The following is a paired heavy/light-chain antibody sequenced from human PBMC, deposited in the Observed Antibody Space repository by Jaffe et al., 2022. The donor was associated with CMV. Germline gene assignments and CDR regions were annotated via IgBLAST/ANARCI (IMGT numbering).Heavy chain of an antibody. CDR3: AKGEGLGSSVGFDH. D-gene: IGHD6-6*01. V-gene: IGHV3-9*01. J-gene: IGHJ4*02. Sequence: EVNLVESGGGLVQPGRSLRLSCAVSGFIFENYAMHWVRQAPGKGLEWVSSVSWDGDLKTYAASVQGRFFISRDSTEKSVHLQMNSLRPEDTALYYCAKGEGLGSSVGFDHWGQGILVTVSS. CDR2: VSWDGDLK. CDR1: GFIFENYA.
Light chain of an antibody. V-gene: IGLV1-47*01. CDR3: ATWDNSLRGWV. Sequence: QSVLTQSPSASGTPGQRLTISCSGRDSNIGNNFVFWYQQLPKTAPKLVIHRNDERPSGVPDRFSGSKSGTSASLVISGLRSEDEADYYCATWDNSLRGWVFGGGTKVTVL. CDR1: DSNIGNNF. J-gene: IGLJ3*02. CDR2: RND.